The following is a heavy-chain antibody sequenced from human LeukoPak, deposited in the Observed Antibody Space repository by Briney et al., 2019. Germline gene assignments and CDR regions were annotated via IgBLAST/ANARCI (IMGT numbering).Heavy chain of an antibody. CDR2: INHSGST. Sequence: PSETLSHTCAVYRGSFSGYYWSWIRPPPGKGLWWVGEINHSGSTNYNPSLKSRVTISVDTSKHQFSPKLSSVSGADAAVYYCARGRIAAAGSLNYWGEGTLVTVSS. D-gene: IGHD6-13*01. J-gene: IGHJ4*02. CDR3: ARGRIAAAGSLNY. V-gene: IGHV4-34*01. CDR1: RGSFSGYY.